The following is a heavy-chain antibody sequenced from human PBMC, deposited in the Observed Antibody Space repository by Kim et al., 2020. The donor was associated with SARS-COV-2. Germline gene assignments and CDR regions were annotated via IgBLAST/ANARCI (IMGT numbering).Heavy chain of an antibody. V-gene: IGHV3-33*05. J-gene: IGHJ4*02. D-gene: IGHD3-10*01. CDR3: AREWDGSGSSFDY. CDR2: ISYDGSNK. Sequence: GGSLRLSCAASGFTFSSYGMHWVRQAPGKGLEWVAVISYDGSNKYYADSVKGRFTISRDNSKNTLYLQMNSLRAEDTAVYYCAREWDGSGSSFDYWGQGTLVTVSS. CDR1: GFTFSSYG.